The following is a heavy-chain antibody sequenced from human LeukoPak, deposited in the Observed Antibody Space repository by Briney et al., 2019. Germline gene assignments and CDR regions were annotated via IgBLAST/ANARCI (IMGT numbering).Heavy chain of an antibody. CDR1: GGSISSGGYS. CDR3: ARGPYCSGGSCYSPFDY. J-gene: IGHJ4*02. D-gene: IGHD2-15*01. V-gene: IGHV4-30-4*07. CDR2: IYYSGST. Sequence: SETLSLTCAVSGGSISSGGYSWSWIRQPPGKGLEWIGYIYYSGSTYYNPSLKSRVTISVDTSKNQFSLKLSSVTAADTAVYYCARGPYCSGGSCYSPFDYWGRGTLVTVSS.